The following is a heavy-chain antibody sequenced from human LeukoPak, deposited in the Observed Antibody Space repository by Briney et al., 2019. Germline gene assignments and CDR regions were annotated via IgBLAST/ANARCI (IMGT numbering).Heavy chain of an antibody. J-gene: IGHJ4*02. CDR1: EFTFNRNW. V-gene: IGHV3-7*04. CDR3: TRDALFGSGRTHLDF. Sequence: GGSLRLSCAASEFTFNRNWMSWVRQAPGKGLEWVANIKHDGSEAHYVDSVKGRSTISRDNAKNSLSLQMNSRNVDDTGVYFCTRDALFGSGRTHLDFWSQGTLVSVSS. CDR2: IKHDGSEA. D-gene: IGHD3-10*01.